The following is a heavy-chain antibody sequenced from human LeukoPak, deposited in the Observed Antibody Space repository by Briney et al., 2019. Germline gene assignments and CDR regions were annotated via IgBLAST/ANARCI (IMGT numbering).Heavy chain of an antibody. D-gene: IGHD3-16*02. CDR2: IYTSGST. J-gene: IGHJ3*02. CDR3: ARDGRDYDYVWGSYRPQGAFDI. Sequence: SETLSLTCTVSGGSISSYYWSWIRQPAGKGLEWIGRIYTSGSTNYNPSLKSRVTMSVDTSKNQFSLKLSSVTAADTAVYYCARDGRDYDYVWGSYRPQGAFDIWGQGTMVTVSS. V-gene: IGHV4-4*07. CDR1: GGSISSYY.